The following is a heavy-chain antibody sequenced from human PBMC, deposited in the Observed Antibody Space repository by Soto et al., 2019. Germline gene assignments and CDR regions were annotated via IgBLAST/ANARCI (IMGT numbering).Heavy chain of an antibody. CDR2: IYHSGST. Sequence: QVQLQESGPGLVKPSGTLSLTCAVSGGSISSSNWWSWVRQPPGKGLEWIGEIYHSGSTNYNPSLKCRVTISVDKSKNQFSLKLSSVTAADTAVYYCARGQRSEVLGLRGWSGFDPWGQGTLVTVSS. J-gene: IGHJ5*02. V-gene: IGHV4-4*02. CDR1: GGSISSSNW. CDR3: ARGQRSEVLGLRGWSGFDP. D-gene: IGHD5-12*01.